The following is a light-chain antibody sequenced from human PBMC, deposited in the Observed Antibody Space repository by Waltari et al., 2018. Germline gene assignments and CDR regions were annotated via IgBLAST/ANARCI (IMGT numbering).Light chain of an antibody. J-gene: IGKJ5*01. CDR2: WSS. CDR1: QSVLYSSNNKNY. Sequence: DIVMTQSPDSLAVSLGERATINCKSSQSVLYSSNNKNYLAWYQQKPGQPPNLSIYWSSTRESGVPDRFSGSGSGTDFTLTISSLQAEDVAVYYCQQYYTTPPTFGQGTRLEIK. V-gene: IGKV4-1*01. CDR3: QQYYTTPPT.